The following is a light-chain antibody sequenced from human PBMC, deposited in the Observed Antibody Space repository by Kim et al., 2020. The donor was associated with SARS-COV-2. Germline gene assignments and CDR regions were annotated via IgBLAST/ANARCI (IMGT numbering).Light chain of an antibody. CDR1: HSISSSY. J-gene: IGKJ1*01. V-gene: IGKV3-20*01. CDR2: GAS. CDR3: QHFDNSPVT. Sequence: SARDSPTPACWSRHSISSSYLAWYPQSPGQAPRLLIYGASSRANGIPERLSGSGSGTDFTLTISRLEPEDFAVFYCQHFDNSPVTFGQGTKVDIK.